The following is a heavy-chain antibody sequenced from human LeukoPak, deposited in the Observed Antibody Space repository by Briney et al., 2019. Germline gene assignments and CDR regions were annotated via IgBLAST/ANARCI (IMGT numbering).Heavy chain of an antibody. J-gene: IGHJ3*02. V-gene: IGHV3-66*01. CDR3: ARDKHGDYGGAFDI. D-gene: IGHD4-17*01. Sequence: GGSLRLSCAASGFTVSSNYMSWVRQAPGKGLEWVSLIYSGGYTYYADSVKGRFTISRDNSKNTLNLQMNSLGAEDTAVYYCARDKHGDYGGAFDIWGQGTMVTVSS. CDR2: IYSGGYT. CDR1: GFTVSSNY.